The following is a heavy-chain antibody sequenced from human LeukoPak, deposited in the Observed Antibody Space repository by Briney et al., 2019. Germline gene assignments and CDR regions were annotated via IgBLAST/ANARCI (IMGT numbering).Heavy chain of an antibody. CDR3: ARGLQENLAWLTAFSAFDI. V-gene: IGHV1-18*01. D-gene: IGHD5-24*01. CDR2: ISAYNGDT. Sequence: ASVKVSCKASGYTFTSYVINWVRQAPGQGLEWMGWISAYNGDTNYAQKLQGRVTMTTDTSTSTAYMELRSLRSDDTAVYYCARGLQENLAWLTAFSAFDIWGQGTMVTVSS. J-gene: IGHJ3*02. CDR1: GYTFTSYV.